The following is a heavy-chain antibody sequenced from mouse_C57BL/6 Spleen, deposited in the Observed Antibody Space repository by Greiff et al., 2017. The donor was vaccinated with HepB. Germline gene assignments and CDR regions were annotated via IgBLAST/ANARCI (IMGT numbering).Heavy chain of an antibody. CDR1: GYTFTSYW. D-gene: IGHD5-1-1*01. Sequence: VQLQQPGAELVMPGASVKLSCKASGYTFTSYWMHWVKQRPGQGLEWIGEIDPSDSYTNYNQKFKGKSTLTVDKSSSTAYMQLISLTSEDSAVYYSARENSAWFAYWGQGTLVTVSA. CDR3: ARENSAWFAY. J-gene: IGHJ3*01. V-gene: IGHV1-69*01. CDR2: IDPSDSYT.